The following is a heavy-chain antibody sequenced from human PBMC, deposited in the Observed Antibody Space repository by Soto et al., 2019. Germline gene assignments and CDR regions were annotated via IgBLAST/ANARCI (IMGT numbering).Heavy chain of an antibody. Sequence: GSLRLSCAASGFTFSSYAMSWVRQAPGKGLEWVSAISGSGGSTYYAESVKGRFTISRDNSKNTLYLQMNSLRAEDTAVYYCAKDPVVAPGYGATNYFDYWGQGTLVTVSS. V-gene: IGHV3-23*01. CDR1: GFTFSSYA. CDR3: AKDPVVAPGYGATNYFDY. J-gene: IGHJ4*02. D-gene: IGHD2-15*01. CDR2: ISGSGGST.